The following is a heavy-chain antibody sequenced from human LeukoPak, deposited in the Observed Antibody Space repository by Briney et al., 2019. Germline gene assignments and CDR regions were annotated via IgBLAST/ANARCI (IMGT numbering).Heavy chain of an antibody. J-gene: IGHJ4*02. CDR3: PRTYSSSSIDY. D-gene: IGHD6-6*01. CDR2: IFYTGST. CDR1: GGSISTYY. V-gene: IGHV4-59*01. Sequence: PSETLSLTCTGSGGSISTYYWSWLRQPPGKGLEWLGYIFYTGSTNYNPSLKSRVTMSIDTSKNQFSLKLGSVTAADTAVYYCPRTYSSSSIDYWGQGAQVTVSS.